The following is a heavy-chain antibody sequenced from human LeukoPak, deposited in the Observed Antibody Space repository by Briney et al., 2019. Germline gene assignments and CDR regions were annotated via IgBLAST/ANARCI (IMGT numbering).Heavy chain of an antibody. CDR3: ARAAANSGSYLVGYFDY. V-gene: IGHV3-74*01. J-gene: IGHJ4*02. Sequence: GGSLRLSCAASGFTFSSYWMHWVRQAPGKGLVWVSRINSDGSSTSYADSVKGRFTISRDNAKNTLYLQMNSLRAEDTAVYYCARAAANSGSYLVGYFDYWGQGTLVTVSS. CDR1: GFTFSSYW. D-gene: IGHD3-10*01. CDR2: INSDGSST.